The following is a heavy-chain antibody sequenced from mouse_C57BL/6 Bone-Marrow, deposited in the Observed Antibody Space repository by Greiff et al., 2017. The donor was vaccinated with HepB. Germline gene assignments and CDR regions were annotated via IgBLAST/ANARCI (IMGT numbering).Heavy chain of an antibody. CDR1: GFNIKDDY. D-gene: IGHD2-2*01. J-gene: IGHJ3*01. Sequence: EVQLQQSGAELVRPGASVKLSCTASGFNIKDDYMHWVKQRPEQGLEWIGWIDPENGDTEYASKFQGKATITADTSSNTAYLQLSSLTSEDTAVYYCATSRDGYGPFAYWGQGTLVTVSA. V-gene: IGHV14-4*01. CDR2: IDPENGDT. CDR3: ATSRDGYGPFAY.